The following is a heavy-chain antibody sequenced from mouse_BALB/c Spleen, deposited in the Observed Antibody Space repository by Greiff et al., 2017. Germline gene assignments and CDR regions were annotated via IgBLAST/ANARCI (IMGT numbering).Heavy chain of an antibody. V-gene: IGHV1-66*01. CDR3: ARSIYYDYDGVAY. CDR2: IFPGSGNT. CDR1: GYSFTSYY. Sequence: QVHVKQSGPELVKPGASVKISCKASGYSFTSYYIHWVKQRPGQGLEWIGWIFPGSGNTKYNEKFKGKATLTADTSSSTAYMQLSSLTSEDSAVYFCARSIYYDYDGVAYWGQGTLVTVSA. D-gene: IGHD2-4*01. J-gene: IGHJ3*01.